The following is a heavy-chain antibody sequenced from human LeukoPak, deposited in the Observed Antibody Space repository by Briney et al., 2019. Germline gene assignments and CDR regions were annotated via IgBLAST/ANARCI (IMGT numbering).Heavy chain of an antibody. CDR1: GGSISSSSYY. J-gene: IGHJ4*02. D-gene: IGHD2-2*01. V-gene: IGHV4-39*01. Sequence: SETLSLTCTVSGGSISSSSYYWGWIRQPPGKGLEWIGSIYYSGSTYYNPSLKSRVTISVDTSKNQFSLKLSSVTAADTAVYYCARTHDIVVVPAAPNEDYWGQGTLVTVSS. CDR2: IYYSGST. CDR3: ARTHDIVVVPAAPNEDY.